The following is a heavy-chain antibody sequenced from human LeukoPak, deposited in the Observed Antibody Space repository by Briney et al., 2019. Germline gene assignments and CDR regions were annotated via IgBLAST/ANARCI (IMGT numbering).Heavy chain of an antibody. D-gene: IGHD2-15*01. CDR3: ARGVGGSRTFDI. Sequence: GGSLRLSCAGSGFTFSNYSINWVRQAPGKGLEWVSSISPSSHYIYYADSVRGRFTISRDNAKNTLYLQMSSLRAEDTAVYYCARGVGGSRTFDIWGQGTMVTVSS. CDR1: GFTFSNYS. J-gene: IGHJ3*02. CDR2: ISPSSHYI. V-gene: IGHV3-21*01.